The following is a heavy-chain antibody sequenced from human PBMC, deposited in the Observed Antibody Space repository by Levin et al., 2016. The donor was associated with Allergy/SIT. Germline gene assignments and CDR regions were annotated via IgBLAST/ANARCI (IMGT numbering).Heavy chain of an antibody. J-gene: IGHJ4*02. Sequence: WVRQAPGQGLEWMGGIIPIFGTANYAQKFQGRVTITADESTSTAYMELSSLRSEDTAVYYCARVCAQPESSSSCYDYWGQGTLVTVSS. D-gene: IGHD6-13*01. V-gene: IGHV1-69*01. CDR3: ARVCAQPESSSSCYDY. CDR2: IIPIFGTA.